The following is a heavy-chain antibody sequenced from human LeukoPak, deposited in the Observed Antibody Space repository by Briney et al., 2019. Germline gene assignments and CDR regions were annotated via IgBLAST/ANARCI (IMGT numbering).Heavy chain of an antibody. CDR2: IKQDGSEK. V-gene: IGHV3-7*01. Sequence: GGSLRLSCAPSGLTLSSYWMGWVRQAAGKGMGWVANIKQDGSEKIYVDSVKGRFTISRDNDKHSLYRQMNSLRAEGTAVYYCARPICSSTSCFDAVDISGEGTMVTVSS. D-gene: IGHD2-2*01. J-gene: IGHJ3*02. CDR3: ARPICSSTSCFDAVDI. CDR1: GLTLSSYW.